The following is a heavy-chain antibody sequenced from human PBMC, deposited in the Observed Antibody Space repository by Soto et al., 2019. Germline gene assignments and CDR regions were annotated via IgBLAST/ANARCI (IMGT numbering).Heavy chain of an antibody. CDR2: ISSSSSYI. D-gene: IGHD5-18*01. CDR1: GFTFSDYT. V-gene: IGHV3-21*01. Sequence: GGSLRLSCTASGFTFSDYTMNWVRLAPGKGLEWVSSISSSSSYINYADSVKGRFTVSRHNAKNSLYLQMNSLRPEDTAFYYCARDVETSMDRLHYFDPWGQGTLVTVSS. J-gene: IGHJ5*02. CDR3: ARDVETSMDRLHYFDP.